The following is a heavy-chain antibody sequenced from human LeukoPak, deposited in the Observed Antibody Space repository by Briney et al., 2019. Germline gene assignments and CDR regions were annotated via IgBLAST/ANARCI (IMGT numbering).Heavy chain of an antibody. J-gene: IGHJ6*03. CDR3: ARAGLPIYYYYMDV. D-gene: IGHD5-18*01. CDR2: INPNSGGT. V-gene: IGHV1-2*02. CDR1: GYTFTGYF. Sequence: ASVKVCCKASGYTFTGYFMHWVRQAPGQGLEWMGWINPNSGGTNYAQRFQGRVTMTRDTSISTAYMELSGLRSNDTAVYYCARAGLPIYYYYMDVWGKGTTVTVSS.